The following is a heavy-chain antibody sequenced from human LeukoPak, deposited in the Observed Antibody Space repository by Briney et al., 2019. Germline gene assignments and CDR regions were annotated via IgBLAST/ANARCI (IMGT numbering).Heavy chain of an antibody. CDR2: IYSGGST. CDR1: GFTVSSNY. D-gene: IGHD2-15*01. J-gene: IGHJ4*02. V-gene: IGHV3-66*01. CDR3: ARDRRASGLDY. Sequence: GGSLRLSCAASGFTVSSNYMSWVRQAPGKGLEWVSVIYSGGSTYYADSVKSRSTISRDNSKNTLYLQMNSLRAEDTAVYYCARDRRASGLDYWGQGTLVTVSS.